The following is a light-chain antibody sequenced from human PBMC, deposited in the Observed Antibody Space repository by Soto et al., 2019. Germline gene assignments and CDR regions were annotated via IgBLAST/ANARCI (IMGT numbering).Light chain of an antibody. CDR1: SRDIGAYNF. CDR3: SSYTGITTLGI. Sequence: QPVLTQPASVSGSPGQSITISCTGTSRDIGAYNFISWYQQHPGKAPKLLIYNVSDRPTGVSKRFSGSKSGSAASLTISGLQAEDEADYYCSSYTGITTLGIFGGGTKVTVL. V-gene: IGLV2-14*01. CDR2: NVS. J-gene: IGLJ2*01.